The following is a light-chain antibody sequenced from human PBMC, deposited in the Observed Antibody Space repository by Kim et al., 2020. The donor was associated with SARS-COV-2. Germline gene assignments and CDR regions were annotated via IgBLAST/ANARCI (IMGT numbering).Light chain of an antibody. V-gene: IGKV3-15*01. Sequence: EIVMTQSPGTLSVSPGERATLSCRASQSVGTILAWYQQKPGQPPRLLIYGASTRAPGVPGRFSGTGSGTDFTLTVSSLQSEDFAVYYCHQYNDWPPGDTFGQGTKLEI. CDR1: QSVGTI. CDR3: HQYNDWPPGDT. CDR2: GAS. J-gene: IGKJ2*01.